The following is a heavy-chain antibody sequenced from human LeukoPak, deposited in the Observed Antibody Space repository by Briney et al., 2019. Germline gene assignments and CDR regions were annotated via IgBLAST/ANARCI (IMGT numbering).Heavy chain of an antibody. CDR3: ARYGSYYGSGSYWVPDYYYGMDV. D-gene: IGHD3-10*01. CDR2: IYYSGST. CDR1: GGSISSYY. J-gene: IGHJ6*02. V-gene: IGHV4-59*08. Sequence: SETLSLTCTVSGGSISSYYWSWIRQPPGKGLEWIGYIYYSGSTNYNPSLKSRVTISVDTSKNQFSLKLSSVTAADTAVYYCARYGSYYGSGSYWVPDYYYGMDVWGQGTTVTVSS.